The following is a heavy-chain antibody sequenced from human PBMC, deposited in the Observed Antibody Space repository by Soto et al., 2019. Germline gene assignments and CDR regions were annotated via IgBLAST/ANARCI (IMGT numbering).Heavy chain of an antibody. CDR2: IYSGGYT. V-gene: IGHV3-53*01. D-gene: IGHD3-10*01. J-gene: IGHJ4*02. Sequence: EVQLVESGGGLIQPGGSLRLSCAVSGFTVSNNYMSWVRQAPGKGLEGVSVIYSGGYTAYGDSVKGRFTISRDNSKNNLYLKKKGLGADAGAVYYGGTHPGGGGYWGQGTLVTVSS. CDR3: GTHPGGGGY. CDR1: GFTVSNNY.